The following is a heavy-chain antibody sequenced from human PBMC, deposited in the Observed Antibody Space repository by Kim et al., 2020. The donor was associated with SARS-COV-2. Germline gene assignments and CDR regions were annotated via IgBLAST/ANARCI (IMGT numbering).Heavy chain of an antibody. Sequence: GGSLRLSCAASGFNFEDYNMYWVRQAPGKGLEWVSLINWDGVTTYHADSVRGRYTISRDNTKDSLYLQMNSLRTEDTALYYCAKERVVNTPVEGTYFDHWGQGTLVIVSS. CDR1: GFNFEDYN. V-gene: IGHV3-43*01. CDR3: AKERVVNTPVEGTYFDH. D-gene: IGHD3-22*01. J-gene: IGHJ4*02. CDR2: INWDGVTT.